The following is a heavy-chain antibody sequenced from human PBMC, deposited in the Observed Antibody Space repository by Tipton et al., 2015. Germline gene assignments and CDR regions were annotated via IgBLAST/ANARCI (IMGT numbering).Heavy chain of an antibody. CDR2: ISWHSDTV. CDR3: AKPLRLRFLEYNVFES. V-gene: IGHV3-9*01. D-gene: IGHD3-3*01. J-gene: IGHJ5*01. Sequence: SLRLSCAASGFIFDDYGMHWVRQVPGKGLEWVSGISWHSDTVDYADSVKGRFTISRDNAKKSLYLQMNSLRAEDTALYYCAKPLRLRFLEYNVFESWGHGTLVTVAS. CDR1: GFIFDDYG.